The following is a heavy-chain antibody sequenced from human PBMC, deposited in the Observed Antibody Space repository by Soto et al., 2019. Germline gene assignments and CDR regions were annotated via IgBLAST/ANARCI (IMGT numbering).Heavy chain of an antibody. CDR1: GYTFTTYG. CDR3: ARVYCSGGSCHLGLGWYDYYMDV. J-gene: IGHJ6*03. Sequence: ASVKVSCKASGYTFTTYGTSWVRQAPGQGLEWMGWISAYNGNTNYAQKLQGRVTMTTDTSTNTAYMELRSLRSDDTAVYYCARVYCSGGSCHLGLGWYDYYMDVWGKGTTVTVSS. D-gene: IGHD2-15*01. V-gene: IGHV1-18*01. CDR2: ISAYNGNT.